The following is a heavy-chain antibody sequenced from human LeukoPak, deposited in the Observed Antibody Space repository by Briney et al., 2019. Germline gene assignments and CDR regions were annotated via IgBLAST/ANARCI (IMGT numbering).Heavy chain of an antibody. Sequence: GASVKVSCKTSGYIFTNYGLSWVRRAPGQGLEWMGWISAYNGSTNYAQKLQGRVTMTTDTSTSTAYMELRSLRSDDTAMYYCARDLSVGATSSSWFDPWGQGTLVTVSS. CDR1: GYIFTNYG. V-gene: IGHV1-18*01. CDR2: ISAYNGST. CDR3: ARDLSVGATSSSWFDP. D-gene: IGHD1-26*01. J-gene: IGHJ5*02.